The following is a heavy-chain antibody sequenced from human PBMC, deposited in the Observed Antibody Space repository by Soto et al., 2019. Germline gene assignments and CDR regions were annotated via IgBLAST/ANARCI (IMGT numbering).Heavy chain of an antibody. Sequence: QVQLQESGPGLVKPSQTLSLTCTVSGGSITSGGHYWSWIRQHPGKGLEWIGYIYYSGSTYYNPSLKSRVTISIDTSKNHFSLKVRSMTVADTAVYYCARDQGGITIFGVPYGMDVWGQGTTVTVSS. CDR1: GGSITSGGHY. D-gene: IGHD3-3*01. J-gene: IGHJ6*02. V-gene: IGHV4-31*03. CDR2: IYYSGST. CDR3: ARDQGGITIFGVPYGMDV.